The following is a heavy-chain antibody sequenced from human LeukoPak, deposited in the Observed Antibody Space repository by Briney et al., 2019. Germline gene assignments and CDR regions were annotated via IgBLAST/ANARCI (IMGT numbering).Heavy chain of an antibody. J-gene: IGHJ2*01. CDR3: ARPDFDEVASHPYDL. CDR2: TYTSGST. Sequence: PSETLSLTCTVSGGSISSGSYYWSWIRQPAGKGLEWIGRTYTSGSTNYNPSLKSRVTISVDTSKNHFSLKLTSVTAADTAVYYCARPDFDEVASHPYDLWGRGTLVTVSS. V-gene: IGHV4-61*02. D-gene: IGHD3-3*01. CDR1: GGSISSGSYY.